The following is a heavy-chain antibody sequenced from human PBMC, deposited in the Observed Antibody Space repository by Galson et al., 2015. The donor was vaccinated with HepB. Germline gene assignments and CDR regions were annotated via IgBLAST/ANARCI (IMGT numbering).Heavy chain of an antibody. CDR3: ARDPRGVLPWFDP. CDR1: GFTFSSYS. J-gene: IGHJ5*02. V-gene: IGHV3-21*01. D-gene: IGHD3-10*01. CDR2: ISSSSSYI. Sequence: SLRLSCAAPGFTFSSYSMNWVRQAPGKGLEWVSSISSSSSYIYYADSVKGRFTISRDNAKNSLYLQMNSLRAEDTAVYYCARDPRGVLPWFDPWGQGTLVTVSS.